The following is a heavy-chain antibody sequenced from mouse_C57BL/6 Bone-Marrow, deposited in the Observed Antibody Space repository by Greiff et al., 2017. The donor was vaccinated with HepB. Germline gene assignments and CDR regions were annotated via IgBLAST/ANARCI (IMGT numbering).Heavy chain of an antibody. CDR1: GFTFSDYG. CDR3: ERESMDY. V-gene: IGHV5-15*01. CDR2: ISNLAYSI. J-gene: IGHJ4*01. Sequence: EVKLMESGGGLVQPGGSLKLSCVASGFTFSDYGMAWVRQAPRKGPEWVALISNLAYSIYYADTVTGRFKISRENAKNTLYLEMRSLRAEDTAMYNCERESMDYWGQGTAVTVSS.